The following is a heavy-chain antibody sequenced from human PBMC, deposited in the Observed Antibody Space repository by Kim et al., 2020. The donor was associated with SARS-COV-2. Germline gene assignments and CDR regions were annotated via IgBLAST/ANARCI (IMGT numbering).Heavy chain of an antibody. CDR2: GNRYQ. D-gene: IGHD3-10*01. CDR3: ARELRSGY. J-gene: IGHJ4*02. V-gene: IGHV1-3*01. Sequence: GNRYQTYSQKFQGRVTITRDTSASTAYMDLSSLRSEDMAVYYCARELRSGYWGQGTLVTVSS.